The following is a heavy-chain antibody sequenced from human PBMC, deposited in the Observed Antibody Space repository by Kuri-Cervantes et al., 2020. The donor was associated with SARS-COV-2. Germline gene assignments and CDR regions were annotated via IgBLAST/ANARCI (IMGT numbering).Heavy chain of an antibody. CDR3: ARDLTPSGAGAFGI. J-gene: IGHJ3*02. Sequence: GGSLRLSCVASGFTFSNYDMHWVRQAPGKGLEWVAFIRYDGGNEYNAGSVEGRFTISRDNSKNTLYLQMNSLRAEDTAVYYCARDLTPSGAGAFGIWGQGTMVTVSS. CDR1: GFTFSNYD. V-gene: IGHV3-30*02. CDR2: IRYDGGNE. D-gene: IGHD1-26*01.